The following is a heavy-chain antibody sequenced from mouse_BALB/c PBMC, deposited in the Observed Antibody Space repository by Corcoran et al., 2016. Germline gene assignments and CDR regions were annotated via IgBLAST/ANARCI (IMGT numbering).Heavy chain of an antibody. CDR2: INTYTGEP. J-gene: IGHJ3*01. D-gene: IGHD2-4*01. CDR3: ASHTMITTRPSAY. Sequence: QIQLVQSGPELKKPGETVKISCKASGYTFTNYGMNWVKQAPGKGLKWMGWINTYTGEPTYADDFKGRFAFSLETSASTAYLQINNLKNEDMATYFCASHTMITTRPSAYWGQGTLVTVSA. CDR1: GYTFTNYG. V-gene: IGHV9-1*02.